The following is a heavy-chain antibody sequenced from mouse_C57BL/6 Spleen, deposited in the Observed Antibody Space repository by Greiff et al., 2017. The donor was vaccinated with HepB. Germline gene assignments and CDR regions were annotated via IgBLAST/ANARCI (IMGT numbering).Heavy chain of an antibody. V-gene: IGHV1-55*01. D-gene: IGHD1-1*01. Sequence: VKLQQPGAELVKPGASVKMSCKASGYTFTSYWITWVKQRPGQGLEWIGDIYPGSGSTNYNEKFKSKATLTVDTSSSTAYMQLSSLTSEDSAVYYCARGRYYGSSPAWFAYWGQGTLVTVSA. J-gene: IGHJ3*01. CDR2: IYPGSGST. CDR3: ARGRYYGSSPAWFAY. CDR1: GYTFTSYW.